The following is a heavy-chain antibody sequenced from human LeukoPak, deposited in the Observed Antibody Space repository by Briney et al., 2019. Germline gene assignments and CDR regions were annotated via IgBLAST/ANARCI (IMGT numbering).Heavy chain of an antibody. J-gene: IGHJ5*02. Sequence: ASVKVSCKASGYTFTGYYMHWVRQAPGQGLEWMGWINPNSGGTNYAQKFQGWVTMTRDTSISTAYMELSRLRSDDTAVYYCARDSGSGSYYLNWFDPWGQGTLVTVSS. CDR2: INPNSGGT. CDR3: ARDSGSGSYYLNWFDP. D-gene: IGHD3-10*01. V-gene: IGHV1-2*04. CDR1: GYTFTGYY.